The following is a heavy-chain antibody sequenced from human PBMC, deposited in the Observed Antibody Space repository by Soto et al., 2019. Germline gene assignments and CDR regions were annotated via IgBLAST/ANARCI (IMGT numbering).Heavy chain of an antibody. J-gene: IGHJ6*02. CDR3: XXXXXXXXXXXXXLRFVTNQSRFYYYYGMDV. CDR2: ISGSGGST. D-gene: IGHD3-3*01. CDR1: GFTFSSYA. V-gene: IGHV3-23*01. Sequence: SVRLSCAASGFTFSSYAMSWVRQAPGKGLEWVSAISGSGGSTYYADSVKGRFTISRDNSKNTLYLQMNSLRAEDTAVYYYXXXXXXXXXXXXXLRFVTNQSRFYYYYGMDVWSQGTSVTVSS.